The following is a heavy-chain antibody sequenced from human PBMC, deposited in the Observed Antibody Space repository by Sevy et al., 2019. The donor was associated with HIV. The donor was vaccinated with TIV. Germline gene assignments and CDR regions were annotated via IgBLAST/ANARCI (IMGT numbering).Heavy chain of an antibody. Sequence: ASVKVSCKASGFPFTNSAVQWVRQTHGQRLEWIGWIVVGSAITSYAQKFQETVTISRDLSTSTAYMEVSSLRSEDSAVYFRAAEDMTRFGGPVRVFDIWGQGTMVTVSS. V-gene: IGHV1-58*01. D-gene: IGHD3-16*01. J-gene: IGHJ3*02. CDR2: IVVGSAIT. CDR1: GFPFTNSA. CDR3: AAEDMTRFGGPVRVFDI.